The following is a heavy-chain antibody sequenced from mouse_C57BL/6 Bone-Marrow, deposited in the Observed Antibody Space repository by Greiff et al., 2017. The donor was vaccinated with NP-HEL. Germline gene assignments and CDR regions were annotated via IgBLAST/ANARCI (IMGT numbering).Heavy chain of an antibody. CDR2: INPNNGGT. CDR1: GYTFTDYN. Sequence: VQLKQSGPELVKPGASVKIPCKASGYTFTDYNMDWVKQSHGKSLEWIGDINPNNGGTIYNQKFKGKATLTVDKSSSTAYMELRSLTSEDSAVYYCARWEAFFDYWGQGTTLTVSS. CDR3: ARWEAFFDY. J-gene: IGHJ2*01. D-gene: IGHD4-1*01. V-gene: IGHV1-18*01.